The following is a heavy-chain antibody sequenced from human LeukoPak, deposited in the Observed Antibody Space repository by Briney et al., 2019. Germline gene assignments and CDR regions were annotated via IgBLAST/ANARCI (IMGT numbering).Heavy chain of an antibody. D-gene: IGHD3-3*01. V-gene: IGHV1-18*01. J-gene: IGHJ6*03. CDR1: GYTFTSYG. Sequence: ASVKVSCKASGYTFTSYGISWVRQAPGQGLEWMGWISAYNGNTHYPQKLQGRVTMTTDTSTSTAYMELRSLRSDDTAVYYCARAWSRRDYYYYMDVWGKGTTVTVSS. CDR2: ISAYNGNT. CDR3: ARAWSRRDYYYYMDV.